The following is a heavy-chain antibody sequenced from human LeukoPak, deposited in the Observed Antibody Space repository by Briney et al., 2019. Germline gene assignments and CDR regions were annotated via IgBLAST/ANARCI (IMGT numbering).Heavy chain of an antibody. J-gene: IGHJ4*02. CDR1: GFTFSSYS. D-gene: IGHD5-12*01. CDR2: ITSSNNYI. Sequence: GGSLRLSCAGSGFTFSSYSMNWVRQAPGKGLEWVSPITSSNNYIYYADSMKGRFTISRDNSKNTLYLQMNSLRAEDTAVYYCAKADIQGYSGYDHGLDYWGQGTLVTVSS. CDR3: AKADIQGYSGYDHGLDY. V-gene: IGHV3-21*04.